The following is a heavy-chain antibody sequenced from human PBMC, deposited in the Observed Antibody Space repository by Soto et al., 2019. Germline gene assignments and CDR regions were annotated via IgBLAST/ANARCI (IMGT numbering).Heavy chain of an antibody. D-gene: IGHD3-10*01. CDR2: INHGGGGT. J-gene: IGHJ4*02. V-gene: IGHV1-46*01. CDR1: GYTFSNYY. Sequence: QVHLVQSGAEVKRPGVSVKVSCKASGYTFSNYYMHWVRQVPGHGLEWMGIINHGGGGTTYAKRFWGRLTVTRDTSTGTVYRELSRLRSDDTAIYFCARAPHYGSAGYYYNFWGQGTLVTVSS. CDR3: ARAPHYGSAGYYYNF.